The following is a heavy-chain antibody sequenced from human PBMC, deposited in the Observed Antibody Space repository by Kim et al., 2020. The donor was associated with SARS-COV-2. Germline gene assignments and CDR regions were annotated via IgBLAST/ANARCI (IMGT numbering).Heavy chain of an antibody. CDR2: INHSGST. V-gene: IGHV4-34*01. Sequence: SETLSLTCAVYGGSFSGYYWSWIRQPPGKGLEWIGEINHSGSTNYNPSLKSRVTISVDTSKNQFSLKLSSVTAADTAVYYCSRGRRGYHPGRYFDYWGQG. CDR1: GGSFSGYY. D-gene: IGHD5-12*01. CDR3: SRGRRGYHPGRYFDY. J-gene: IGHJ4*02.